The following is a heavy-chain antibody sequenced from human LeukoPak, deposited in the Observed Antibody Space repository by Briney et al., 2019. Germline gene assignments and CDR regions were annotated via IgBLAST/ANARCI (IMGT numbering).Heavy chain of an antibody. V-gene: IGHV1-2*02. J-gene: IGHJ4*02. CDR3: ARGSKYYYDSSGYFHFGY. CDR2: INPNSGGT. Sequence: ASVKVSCKASGYTFTSYAISWVRQAPGQGLEWMGWINPNSGGTNYAQKFQGRVTMTRDTSISTAYMELSRLRSDDTAVYYCARGSKYYYDSSGYFHFGYWGQGTLVTVSS. D-gene: IGHD3-22*01. CDR1: GYTFTSYA.